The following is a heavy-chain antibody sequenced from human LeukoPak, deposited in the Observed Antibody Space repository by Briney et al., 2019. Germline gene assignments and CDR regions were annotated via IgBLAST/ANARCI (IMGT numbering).Heavy chain of an antibody. J-gene: IGHJ5*02. D-gene: IGHD2-8*01. V-gene: IGHV1-18*01. CDR3: ARCPNTKRRFDP. Sequence: PEASVKVSCKASNHSLPSYGISWVRQAPGQGLEWLGWINPYNGNTNSAQILQGRVTLTTDSSTTTAYMELRSLRSDDTAVYYCARCPNTKRRFDPWGQGTRVTVSS. CDR1: NHSLPSYG. CDR2: INPYNGNT.